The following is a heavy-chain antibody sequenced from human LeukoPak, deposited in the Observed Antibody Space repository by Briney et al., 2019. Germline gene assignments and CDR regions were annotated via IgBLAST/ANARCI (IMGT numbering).Heavy chain of an antibody. CDR2: INAGNGNT. J-gene: IGHJ4*02. V-gene: IGHV1-3*01. D-gene: IGHD3-22*01. CDR3: ARAEPDYYDSSGYSDFDY. CDR1: GYTFTSYA. Sequence: ASVKVSCKASGYTFTSYAMHWVRQAPGQRLEWMGWINAGNGNTKYSQKFQSRVTITRDTSASTAYMELSSLRSEDTAVYYCARAEPDYYDSSGYSDFDYWGQGTLVTVSS.